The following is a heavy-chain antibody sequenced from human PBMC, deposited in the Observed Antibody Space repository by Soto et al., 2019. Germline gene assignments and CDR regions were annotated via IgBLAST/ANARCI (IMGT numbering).Heavy chain of an antibody. CDR2: IYYSGNT. CDR1: GCPINSPSYY. V-gene: IGHV4-39*01. Sequence: SETLSLPCSVSGCPINSPSYYWGWIRQPPGKGLEWIGSIYYSGNTYYNPSLKSRVTIFVDASRNQFSLKVNSVTAADTAMYYCTIVRVADSALDHWGQGTLVTVSS. J-gene: IGHJ4*02. D-gene: IGHD3-10*02. CDR3: TIVRVADSALDH.